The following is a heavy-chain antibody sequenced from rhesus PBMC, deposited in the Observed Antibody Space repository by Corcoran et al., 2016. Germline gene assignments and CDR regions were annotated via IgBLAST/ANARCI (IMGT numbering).Heavy chain of an antibody. D-gene: IGHD3-22*01. V-gene: IGHV4S7*01. CDR2: INGNSGST. CDR1: GGSISGGYD. Sequence: QVQLQESGPGLVKPSETLSLTCAVSGGSISGGYDWSWIRQPPGKGLEWIGEINGNSGSTNYNPSLKRRVTISKDASKNQFSLKLSSVTAADTAVYYCARRTGVIILDYWGQGVLVTVSS. J-gene: IGHJ4*01. CDR3: ARRTGVIILDY.